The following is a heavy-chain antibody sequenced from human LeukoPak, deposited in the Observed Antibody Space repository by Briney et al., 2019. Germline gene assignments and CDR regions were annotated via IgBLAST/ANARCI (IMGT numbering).Heavy chain of an antibody. CDR2: ISWNRGII. D-gene: IGHD5-24*01. J-gene: IGHJ4*02. CDR1: GFTFEDYA. CDR3: AKDGGLDKYGYNPLDN. Sequence: GGSLRLSCAASGFTFEDYAMYWVRQVPGKGLEWVSGISWNRGIIEYADSVKGRFTISRDNAKNSLYLQMNSLRVEDTALYYCAKDGGLDKYGYNPLDNWGQGTLVTVSS. V-gene: IGHV3-9*01.